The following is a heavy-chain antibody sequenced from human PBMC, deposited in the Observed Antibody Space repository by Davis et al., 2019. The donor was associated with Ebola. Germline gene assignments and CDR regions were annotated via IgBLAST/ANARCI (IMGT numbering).Heavy chain of an antibody. CDR1: GFTFSSYW. Sequence: GESLKISCAASGFTFSSYWMSWVRQAPGKGLEWVANIKQDGSEKYYVDSVKGRFTISRDNDKNSLSLQMNGLRAEVTAVYYCARGPSTGNSFTYWGQGTLVTVSS. J-gene: IGHJ4*02. CDR3: ARGPSTGNSFTY. D-gene: IGHD4-23*01. CDR2: IKQDGSEK. V-gene: IGHV3-7*01.